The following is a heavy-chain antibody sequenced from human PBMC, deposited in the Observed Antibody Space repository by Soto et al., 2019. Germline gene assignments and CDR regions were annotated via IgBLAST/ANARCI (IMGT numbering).Heavy chain of an antibody. Sequence: QVQLQQWGAGLLKPSETLSLTCAVYGGSFSGYYWSWIRQPPGKGLEWIGEINHSGSTNYNPSLKSRVTISVDTSKNQFSLKLSSVTAADTAVYYCARASTYSSSSGVLNWFDPWGQGTLVTVSS. J-gene: IGHJ5*02. D-gene: IGHD6-6*01. V-gene: IGHV4-34*01. CDR3: ARASTYSSSSGVLNWFDP. CDR2: INHSGST. CDR1: GGSFSGYY.